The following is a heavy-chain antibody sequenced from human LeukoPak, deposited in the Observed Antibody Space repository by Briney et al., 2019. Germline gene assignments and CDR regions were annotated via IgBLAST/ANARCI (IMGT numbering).Heavy chain of an antibody. CDR1: GFTFSGYA. V-gene: IGHV3-23*01. Sequence: PGGSLRLSCAASGFTFSGYAMTWVRQAPGKGLEWVSTIGVSGGSTFYADSVKGRFTNSRHNSKNTLYLQMNSLRVEDTAVYYCAKGYYDSTGYPLRPSFDYWGQGTLVTVSS. CDR3: AKGYYDSTGYPLRPSFDY. J-gene: IGHJ4*02. D-gene: IGHD3-22*01. CDR2: IGVSGGST.